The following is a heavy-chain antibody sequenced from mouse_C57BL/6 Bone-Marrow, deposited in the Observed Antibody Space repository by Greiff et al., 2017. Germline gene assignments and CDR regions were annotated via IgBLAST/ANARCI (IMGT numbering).Heavy chain of an antibody. D-gene: IGHD1-1*01. CDR3: ARLEFDGSSGDWYFDV. CDR1: GYTFTSYD. CDR2: IYPRDGST. J-gene: IGHJ1*03. V-gene: IGHV1-85*01. Sequence: VHLVESGPELVKPGASVKLSCKASGYTFTSYDINWVKQRPGQGLEWIGWIYPRDGSTKYNEKFKGKATLTVDTSSSTAYMELHSLTSEGSAVYFCARLEFDGSSGDWYFDVWGTGTTVTVSS.